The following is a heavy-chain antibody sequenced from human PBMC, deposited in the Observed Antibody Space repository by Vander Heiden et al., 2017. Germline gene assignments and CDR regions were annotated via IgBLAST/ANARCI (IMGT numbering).Heavy chain of an antibody. J-gene: IGHJ6*02. Sequence: QVQLVESGGGVVQPGRSLRLPCAASGFTFSSYGMHWVRQAPGKGLEWVAVIWYDGSNKYYADSVKGRFTISRDNSKNTLYLQMNSLRAEDTAVYYCARGLSGSYDYYGMDVWGQGTTVTVSS. CDR2: IWYDGSNK. D-gene: IGHD1-26*01. CDR1: GFTFSSYG. CDR3: ARGLSGSYDYYGMDV. V-gene: IGHV3-33*01.